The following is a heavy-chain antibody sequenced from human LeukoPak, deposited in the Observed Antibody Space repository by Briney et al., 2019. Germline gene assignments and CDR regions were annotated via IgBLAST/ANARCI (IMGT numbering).Heavy chain of an antibody. D-gene: IGHD2-15*01. CDR1: GYIFSGYY. CDR2: INPNSGDT. CDR3: ARDQVGAARFDS. Sequence: ASVKVSCKASGYIFSGYYMHWARQAPGQGLEWMGWINPNSGDTNYAQEFQGRVTMTRDTSISTAYMELSRLRSDDTAVYYCARDQVGAARFDSWGQGTLVTVSP. V-gene: IGHV1-2*02. J-gene: IGHJ4*02.